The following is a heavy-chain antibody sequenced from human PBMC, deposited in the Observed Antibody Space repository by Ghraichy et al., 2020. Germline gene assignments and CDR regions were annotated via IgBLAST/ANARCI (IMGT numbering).Heavy chain of an antibody. Sequence: SETLSLFCTVSGASISTYYWTWIRQSPGKGLEWIGHIFHTGTTTYPSLKSRVTMSIDTSKNQLSLNLTSLTPADTAVYYCARRVVAATNWFDPWGQGTLVTVSS. CDR3: ARRVVAATNWFDP. CDR2: IFHTGTT. J-gene: IGHJ5*02. CDR1: GASISTYY. D-gene: IGHD2-15*01. V-gene: IGHV4-59*01.